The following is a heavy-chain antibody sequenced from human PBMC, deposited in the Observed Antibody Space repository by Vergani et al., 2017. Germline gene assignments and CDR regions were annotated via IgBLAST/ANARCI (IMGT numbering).Heavy chain of an antibody. CDR3: ATLMRTTGTTAYGMDV. D-gene: IGHD1-1*01. V-gene: IGHV3-7*01. J-gene: IGHJ6*02. CDR1: GFTFSSCW. CDR2: IKQDGSEK. Sequence: EVQLVESGGGLVQPGGSLRLSCAASGFTFSSCWMSWVRQAPGKGLEWVANIKQDGSEKYYVDSVKGRFTISRDNAKNSLYLQMNSLRAEDTAVYYCATLMRTTGTTAYGMDVWGQGTTVTVSS.